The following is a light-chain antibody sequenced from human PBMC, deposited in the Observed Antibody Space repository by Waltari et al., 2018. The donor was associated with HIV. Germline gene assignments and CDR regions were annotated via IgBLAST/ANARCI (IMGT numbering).Light chain of an antibody. CDR2: DVT. CDR1: NNDVGTYNY. Sequence: QSALTQPASVSGSPGQPITISCTGTNNDVGTYNYFSWYQQHPGKAPKLMIYDVTDRPSGVSDRFSGSKSGNTASLTISGLQAEDEADYYCSSYTSSISLVFGGGTKVTVL. J-gene: IGLJ3*02. CDR3: SSYTSSISLV. V-gene: IGLV2-14*03.